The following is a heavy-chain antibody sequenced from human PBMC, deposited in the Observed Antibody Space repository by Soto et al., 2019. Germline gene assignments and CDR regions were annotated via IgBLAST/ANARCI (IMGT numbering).Heavy chain of an antibody. Sequence: TGGSLRLSCAASGFTFSSYAMSWVRQAPGKGLEWVSGISGSGGSTHYADSVKGRLTISRDNSKNALFVQMNSLRAEDTAVYYCARDGLYCSSTSCYFDYWGQGTLVTVS. J-gene: IGHJ4*02. CDR3: ARDGLYCSSTSCYFDY. V-gene: IGHV3-23*01. D-gene: IGHD2-2*01. CDR2: ISGSGGST. CDR1: GFTFSSYA.